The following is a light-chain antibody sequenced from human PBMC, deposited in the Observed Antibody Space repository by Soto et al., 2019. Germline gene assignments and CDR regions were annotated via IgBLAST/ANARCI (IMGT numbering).Light chain of an antibody. CDR1: ESIASH. Sequence: DIQMTQSPSSLSASVGDRVTITCRASESIASHLNWYQQKPGKAPKLLIYAASSLQNGVPSRFRGGGSGTDFTLMLSNLKPEDFATYYCQPTYSTLSITFGQGTRLEIK. CDR2: AAS. CDR3: QPTYSTLSIT. J-gene: IGKJ5*01. V-gene: IGKV1-39*01.